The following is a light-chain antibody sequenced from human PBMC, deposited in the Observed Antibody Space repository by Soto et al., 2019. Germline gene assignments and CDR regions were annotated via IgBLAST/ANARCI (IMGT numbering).Light chain of an antibody. CDR3: QTWGTGTVV. Sequence: VLTQSPSASASLGASVKLTCTLSSGHSSSAIAWHQQQPEKGPRYLMKLNSDGSHSKGDGIPDRFSGSSSGAERYLTISSLQSEDEADYYCQTWGTGTVVFGGGTKLTVL. CDR1: SGHSSSA. J-gene: IGLJ2*01. V-gene: IGLV4-69*01. CDR2: LNSDGSH.